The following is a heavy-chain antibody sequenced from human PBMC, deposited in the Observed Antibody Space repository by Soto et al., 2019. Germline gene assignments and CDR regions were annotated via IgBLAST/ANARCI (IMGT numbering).Heavy chain of an antibody. J-gene: IGHJ4*02. CDR1: GYTFTVYY. Sequence: ASVKVSCKASGYTFTVYYMHWVRQSALQWREWMGCINPNSGGTNYAQKFQGWVTMTRDTSISTAYMELSRLRSDDTAVYYCARGARDSYGFTRTPIIDYWGQGTLVTVSS. D-gene: IGHD5-18*01. CDR2: INPNSGGT. CDR3: ARGARDSYGFTRTPIIDY. V-gene: IGHV1-2*04.